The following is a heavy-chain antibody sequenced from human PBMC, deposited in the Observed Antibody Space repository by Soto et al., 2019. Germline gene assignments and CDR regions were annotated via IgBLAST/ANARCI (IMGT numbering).Heavy chain of an antibody. CDR2: IIPIFGTA. Sequence: QVQLVQSGAEVKKPGSSVKVSCKASGGTFSSYAISWVRQAPGQGLEWMGGIIPIFGTANYAQKFQGRVTITADEATSTAYMELSGLRSEDTAVYSCVRDVIAAAGTAGWGQGTLVTVSS. D-gene: IGHD6-13*01. V-gene: IGHV1-69*12. J-gene: IGHJ4*02. CDR3: VRDVIAAAGTAG. CDR1: GGTFSSYA.